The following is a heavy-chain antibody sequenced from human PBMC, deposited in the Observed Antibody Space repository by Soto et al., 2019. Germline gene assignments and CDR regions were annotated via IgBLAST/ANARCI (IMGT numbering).Heavy chain of an antibody. Sequence: GASVNVSCKASGYTFTGYYMHWVRQAPGQGLEWMGWINPNSGGTNYAQKFQGWVTMTRDTSISTAYMELSRLRSDDTAVYYCARGIQLSSYYGMDVWGQGTTVIVSS. CDR3: ARGIQLSSYYGMDV. D-gene: IGHD5-18*01. CDR2: INPNSGGT. V-gene: IGHV1-2*04. J-gene: IGHJ6*02. CDR1: GYTFTGYY.